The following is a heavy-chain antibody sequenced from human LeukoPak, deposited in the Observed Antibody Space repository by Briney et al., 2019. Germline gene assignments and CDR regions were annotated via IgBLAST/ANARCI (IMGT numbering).Heavy chain of an antibody. CDR2: IKQDGSEK. CDR3: AREESIYSNGWYPIPS. J-gene: IGHJ5*02. CDR1: GFTFSSYW. Sequence: PGGSLRLSCAASGFTFSSYWMSWVRQAPGKGLEWVANIKQDGSEKYYVDSVKGRFTISRDNAKNSLYLQMNSLRAEDTAVYYCAREESIYSNGWYPIPSWGQGTLVTVSS. V-gene: IGHV3-7*01. D-gene: IGHD6-19*01.